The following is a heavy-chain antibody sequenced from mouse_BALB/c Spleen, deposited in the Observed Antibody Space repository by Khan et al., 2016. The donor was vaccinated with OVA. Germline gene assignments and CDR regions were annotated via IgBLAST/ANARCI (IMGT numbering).Heavy chain of an antibody. CDR1: GYTFTNYG. J-gene: IGHJ4*01. CDR2: INTYTGEP. Sequence: QIQLVQSGPELKKPGETVKISCKASGYTFTNYGMNWVKQAPGKGLKWMGWINTYTGEPTYADDFKGRFAFSLETSASTAYLQINNLKNEDTAKYFCARKYYRYDGMDYWGQGMSVTVSS. D-gene: IGHD2-14*01. CDR3: ARKYYRYDGMDY. V-gene: IGHV9-3-1*01.